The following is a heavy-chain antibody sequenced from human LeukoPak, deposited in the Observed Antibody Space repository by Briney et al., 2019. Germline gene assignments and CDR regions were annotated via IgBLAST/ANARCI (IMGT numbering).Heavy chain of an antibody. V-gene: IGHV3-48*01. D-gene: IGHD2-15*01. CDR3: AKAGCSGGSCYVYLDH. CDR1: GFTFNTYS. J-gene: IGHJ4*02. CDR2: LTSDTSTI. Sequence: PGGSLRLSCAASGFTFNTYSMNWVRQAPGKGLEWVSFLTSDTSTIHYADSVKGRFTISRDNAKNSLYLQMNSLRAEDTAVYYCAKAGCSGGSCYVYLDHWGQGTLVTVSS.